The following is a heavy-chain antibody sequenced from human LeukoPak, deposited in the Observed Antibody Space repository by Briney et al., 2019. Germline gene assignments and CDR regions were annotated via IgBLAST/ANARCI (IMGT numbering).Heavy chain of an antibody. V-gene: IGHV3-48*04. D-gene: IGHD4-17*01. CDR3: AKALTTVTSGLDY. Sequence: PGGSLRLSCAASGFTFSSYAMSWVRQAPGKGLEWVSYISSSSSTIYYADSVKGRFTISRDNAKNSLYLQMNSLRAEDTALYYCAKALTTVTSGLDYWGQGTLVTVSS. CDR1: GFTFSSYA. J-gene: IGHJ4*02. CDR2: ISSSSSTI.